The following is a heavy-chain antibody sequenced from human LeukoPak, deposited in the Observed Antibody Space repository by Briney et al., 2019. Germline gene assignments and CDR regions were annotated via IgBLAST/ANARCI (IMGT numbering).Heavy chain of an antibody. CDR2: MRNKINGYTT. CDR3: TRVYGTGRSSPHLDS. CDR1: GFRFSDHY. V-gene: IGHV3-72*01. Sequence: GGSLSDSCTSSGFRFSDHYMDWVRQAPGKALEWVGRMRNKINGYTTEYAPSVKGRFTISRDDSNSSFFLQMDTLKPEDTAVYYCTRVYGTGRSSPHLDSWGWGPVVPVSS. D-gene: IGHD2-8*02. J-gene: IGHJ4*02.